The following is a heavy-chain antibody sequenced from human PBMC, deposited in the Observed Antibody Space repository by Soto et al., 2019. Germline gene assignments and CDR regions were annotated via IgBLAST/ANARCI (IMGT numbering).Heavy chain of an antibody. D-gene: IGHD3-10*01. Sequence: HLVESGEGLAQPGGSLRLSCAASGFTFSSYSMNWVRQAPGKGLEWVSFISSGRTSIYYADSVKGRFTISRDNAKNSLYLQINNLRAEDTAVYYCARGSITTVRGYFYYMDVWGKGTTVTVSS. CDR1: GFTFSSYS. V-gene: IGHV3-48*01. J-gene: IGHJ6*03. CDR3: ARGSITTVRGYFYYMDV. CDR2: ISSGRTSI.